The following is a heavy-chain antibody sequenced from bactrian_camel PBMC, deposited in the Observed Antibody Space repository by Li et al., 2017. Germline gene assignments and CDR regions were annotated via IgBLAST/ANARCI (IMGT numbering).Heavy chain of an antibody. D-gene: IGHD7*01. CDR1: AFTYSTYC. V-gene: IGHV3S31*01. J-gene: IGHJ4*01. Sequence: DVQLVESGGGSVQAGGSLTLSCVASAFTYSTYCMAWFRQVPGEEREGVATIYLGDGTTYSSDSVQGRFTISIDNAENTLSLQMNALKPEDTAMYYCAADNPQYAVASMRPSAYKFWGQGTQVTVS. CDR3: AADNPQYAVASMRPSAYKF. CDR2: IYLGDGTT.